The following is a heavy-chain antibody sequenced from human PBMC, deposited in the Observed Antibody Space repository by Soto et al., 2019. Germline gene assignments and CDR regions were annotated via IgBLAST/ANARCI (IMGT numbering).Heavy chain of an antibody. CDR1: GASISSGGYY. Sequence: QVQLLESGPGLVKPSQTPSLICNVSGASISSGGYYLSWIRQRPGGGLEWLGFIYYSGISHYNPSLKSRATISVDTSKHQFSLKLISVTAADTAGYYCARTEWIQLWFDYWGQGALVTVS. CDR2: IYYSGIS. CDR3: ARTEWIQLWFDY. D-gene: IGHD5-18*01. J-gene: IGHJ4*02. V-gene: IGHV4-31*03.